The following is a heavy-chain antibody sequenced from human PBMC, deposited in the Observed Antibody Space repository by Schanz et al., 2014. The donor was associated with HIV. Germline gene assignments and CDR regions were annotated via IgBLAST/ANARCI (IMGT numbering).Heavy chain of an antibody. D-gene: IGHD6-19*01. J-gene: IGHJ6*02. CDR2: ISGGSSTT. Sequence: EVQLVEFGGGLVQPGGSLRLSCEASGFTFSTYSMNWVRQTPGKGLEWVSYISGGSSTTYYADSVKGRFTIARDNAKTSLSLQMKSLRAEDTAVYFCARGSWYSGGWYDDYNYYDVDVWGQGTTVIVSS. CDR3: ARGSWYSGGWYDDYNYYDVDV. CDR1: GFTFSTYS. V-gene: IGHV3-48*01.